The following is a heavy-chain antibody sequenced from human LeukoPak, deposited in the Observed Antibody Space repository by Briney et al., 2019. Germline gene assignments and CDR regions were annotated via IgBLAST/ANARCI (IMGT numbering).Heavy chain of an antibody. CDR1: GFIVSSNH. J-gene: IGHJ4*02. V-gene: IGHV3-66*01. CDR3: ARDVYGDGYNSFDF. CDR2: IYSGGYSGGGP. Sequence: PGGSLRLSCAVSGFIVSSNHMYWVRQAPGKGLEWVSVIYSGGYSGGGPFYADSAKGRFTTSSDSSKNTLFLQMNSLRAEDTAVYYCARDVYGDGYNSFDFWGLGILVTVSS. D-gene: IGHD5-24*01.